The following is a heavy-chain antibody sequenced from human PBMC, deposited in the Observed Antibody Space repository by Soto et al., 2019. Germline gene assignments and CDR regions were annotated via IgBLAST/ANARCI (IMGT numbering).Heavy chain of an antibody. J-gene: IGHJ3*02. V-gene: IGHV3-33*01. CDR3: ARDRGEWGHAFDI. CDR1: GFTFSTYG. Sequence: QVQLVESGGGVVQPGRSLRLSCAASGFTFSTYGMHWVRQAPGKGLEWVAVIWYDGSNKYYADSVKGRFTISRDDSKNTLYLQMNSLRAEDTAVYYCARDRGEWGHAFDIWGQGTMVTVSS. CDR2: IWYDGSNK. D-gene: IGHD3-16*01.